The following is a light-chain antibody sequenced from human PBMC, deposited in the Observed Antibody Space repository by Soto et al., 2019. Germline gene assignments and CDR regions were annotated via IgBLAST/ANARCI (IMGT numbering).Light chain of an antibody. CDR1: QSVSSGY. J-gene: IGKJ1*01. Sequence: EIVMTQSPATLSVSPGQRATLSCRASQSVSSGYLAWYQQKPGQAPRFLIYGASSRATGIPDRFRGSGSGTDFTLTISRLEPEDFAVYYCQQYGSSPTTFGQGTKVDIK. CDR2: GAS. CDR3: QQYGSSPTT. V-gene: IGKV3-20*01.